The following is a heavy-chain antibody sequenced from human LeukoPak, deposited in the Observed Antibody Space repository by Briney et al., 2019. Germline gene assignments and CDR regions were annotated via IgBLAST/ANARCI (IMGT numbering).Heavy chain of an antibody. Sequence: SETLSLTCAVYGGSFSGYYWSWIRQPPGKGLEWIGEINHSGSTNYNPSLKSRVTISVDTSKNQFSLKLSSVTAADTAVYYCARASGYSRDAFDIWGQGTMVTVSS. J-gene: IGHJ3*02. CDR3: ARASGYSRDAFDI. CDR1: GGSFSGYY. CDR2: INHSGST. D-gene: IGHD3-3*01. V-gene: IGHV4-34*01.